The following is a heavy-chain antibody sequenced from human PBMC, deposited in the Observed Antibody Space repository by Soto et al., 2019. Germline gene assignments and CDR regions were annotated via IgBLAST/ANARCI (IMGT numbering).Heavy chain of an antibody. Sequence: SETLSLTCAVYGGSFSGYYWSWIRQPPGKGLEWIGEINHSGSTNYNPSLKSRVTISVDTSKNQFSLKLSSVTAADTAVYYCARRIGDVYRRSGSRNWFDPWGQGTLVTVSS. V-gene: IGHV4-34*01. D-gene: IGHD3-10*01. CDR1: GGSFSGYY. J-gene: IGHJ5*02. CDR2: INHSGST. CDR3: ARRIGDVYRRSGSRNWFDP.